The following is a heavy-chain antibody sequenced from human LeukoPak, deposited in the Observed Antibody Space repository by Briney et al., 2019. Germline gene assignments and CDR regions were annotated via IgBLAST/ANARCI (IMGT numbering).Heavy chain of an antibody. J-gene: IGHJ3*02. CDR3: ARGGWARAFDI. D-gene: IGHD5-12*01. CDR2: IYYSGST. Sequence: SETLSLTCTVSGGSISSGGYYWSWIRQPPGKGLEWIGYIYYSGSTYYNPSLKSRVTISVDTSKNQFSLKLSSVTAADTAVYYCARGGWARAFDIWGQGTMVTVSS. V-gene: IGHV4-31*03. CDR1: GGSISSGGYY.